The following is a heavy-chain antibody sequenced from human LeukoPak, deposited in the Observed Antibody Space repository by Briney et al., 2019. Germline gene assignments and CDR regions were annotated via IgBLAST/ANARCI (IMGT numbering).Heavy chain of an antibody. Sequence: GGSLRLSCAASGFTFSSYWMHWVRQAPGKGLVWVSHINSDGSSTTYADSVKGRFTISRDNAKNTLYLQMNSLRAEDTAVYYCAKGLGWELLGAFDIWGQGTMVTVSS. CDR2: INSDGSST. D-gene: IGHD1-26*01. CDR3: AKGLGWELLGAFDI. V-gene: IGHV3-74*01. CDR1: GFTFSSYW. J-gene: IGHJ3*02.